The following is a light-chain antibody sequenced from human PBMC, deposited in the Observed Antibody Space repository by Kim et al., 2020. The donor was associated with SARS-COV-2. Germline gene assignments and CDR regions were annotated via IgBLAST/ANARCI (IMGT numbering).Light chain of an antibody. V-gene: IGLV3-19*01. J-gene: IGLJ3*02. Sequence: SSELTQDPAVSVALGQTVMITCQGDNLRNYYTSWYQQKPGQAPVLVIYGKNIRPSGIPDRFSGSTSGNTASLTITGAQAADEADYYCESRDSGSNRVVWVFGGGTRLTVL. CDR2: GKN. CDR3: ESRDSGSNRVVWV. CDR1: NLRNYY.